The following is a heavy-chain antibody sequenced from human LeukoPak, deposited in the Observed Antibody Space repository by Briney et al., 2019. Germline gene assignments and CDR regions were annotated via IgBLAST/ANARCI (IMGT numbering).Heavy chain of an antibody. CDR3: ARDPSSINWFDP. CDR1: GFTFSSYA. CDR2: ISSSGSTI. Sequence: PGGSLRLSCAASGFTFSSYAMSWVRQAPGKGLGWVSYISSSGSTIYYADSVKGRFTISRDNAKNSLYLQMNSLRAEDTAVYYCARDPSSINWFDPWGQGTLVTVSS. V-gene: IGHV3-48*04. J-gene: IGHJ5*02. D-gene: IGHD3-3*02.